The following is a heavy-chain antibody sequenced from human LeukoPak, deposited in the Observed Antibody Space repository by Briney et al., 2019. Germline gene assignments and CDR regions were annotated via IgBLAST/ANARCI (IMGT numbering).Heavy chain of an antibody. J-gene: IGHJ4*02. D-gene: IGHD5-12*01. Sequence: PGGSLRLSCAASGFTFSTYWMHWVRQAPGKGLEWVAFIRYDGSNKYYADSVKGRFTISRDNSKNTLYLQMNSLRAEDTAVYYCAKENPGGYESGELDYWGQGTLVTVSS. CDR3: AKENPGGYESGELDY. V-gene: IGHV3-30*02. CDR2: IRYDGSNK. CDR1: GFTFSTYW.